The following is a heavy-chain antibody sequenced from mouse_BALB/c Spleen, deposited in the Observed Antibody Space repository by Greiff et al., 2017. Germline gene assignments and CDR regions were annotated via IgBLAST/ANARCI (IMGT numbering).Heavy chain of an antibody. Sequence: QVQLKESGPSLVQPSQSLSITCTVSGFSLTSYGVHWVRQSPGKGLEWLGVIWRGGSTDYNAAFMSRLSITKDNSKSQVFFKMNSLQADDTAIYYCAKNREYSSGYFDYWGQGTTLTVSS. V-gene: IGHV2-5-1*01. D-gene: IGHD3-1*01. CDR1: GFSLTSYG. J-gene: IGHJ2*01. CDR3: AKNREYSSGYFDY. CDR2: IWRGGST.